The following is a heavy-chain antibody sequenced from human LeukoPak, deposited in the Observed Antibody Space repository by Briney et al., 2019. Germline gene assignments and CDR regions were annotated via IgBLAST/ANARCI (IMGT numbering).Heavy chain of an antibody. CDR3: ARDPYYGSGSYYNAGYGMDV. J-gene: IGHJ6*02. CDR1: AFIFNNYY. Sequence: PGGSLRLSCAASAFIFNNYYMSWIRQAPEKGLECVSYISNSGSTMFYADSVKGRFTISRDNAKNSLYLQMNSLRAEDTAVYYCARDPYYGSGSYYNAGYGMDVWGQGTTVTVSS. V-gene: IGHV3-11*04. D-gene: IGHD3-10*01. CDR2: ISNSGSTM.